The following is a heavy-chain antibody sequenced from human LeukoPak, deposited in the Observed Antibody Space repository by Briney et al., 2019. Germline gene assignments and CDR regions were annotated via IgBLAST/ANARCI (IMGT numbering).Heavy chain of an antibody. Sequence: PSETLSLTCAVYGGSFSGYYWSWIRQPPGKGLEWIGEINHSGSTNYNPSLKSRVTISVDTSKNQFSLKLSSVTAADTAVYYCARNGRQLCLSFVYRGQGTLEIVSS. V-gene: IGHV4-34*01. CDR2: INHSGST. J-gene: IGHJ4*02. D-gene: IGHD5-18*01. CDR1: GGSFSGYY. CDR3: ARNGRQLCLSFVY.